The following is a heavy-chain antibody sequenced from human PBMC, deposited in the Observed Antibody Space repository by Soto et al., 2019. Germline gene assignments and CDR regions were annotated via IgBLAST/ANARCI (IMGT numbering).Heavy chain of an antibody. CDR2: ISYDGSNK. J-gene: IGHJ3*02. CDR1: GFTFSSYA. V-gene: IGHV3-30-3*01. CDR3: ARDQGIAAAGIQDAFDI. Sequence: GGSLRLSCAASGFTFSSYAMHWVRQAPGKGLEWVAVISYDGSNKYYADSVKGRFTISRDNSKNTLYLQMNSLRAEDTAVYYCARDQGIAAAGIQDAFDIWGQGTMVTVSS. D-gene: IGHD6-13*01.